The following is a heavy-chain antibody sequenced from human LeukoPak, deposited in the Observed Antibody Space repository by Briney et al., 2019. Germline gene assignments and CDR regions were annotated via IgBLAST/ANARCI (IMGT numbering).Heavy chain of an antibody. J-gene: IGHJ4*02. D-gene: IGHD6-19*01. Sequence: SETLSLTCAVYGGSFSGYYWSWIRQPPGKGLEWIGEINHSGSTNYNPSFRSRVTVSVHTSKNQLSLKLSSVTAADTAVYYCARQWLVSPLFDYWGQGTLVTVSS. CDR2: INHSGST. CDR1: GGSFSGYY. CDR3: ARQWLVSPLFDY. V-gene: IGHV4-34*01.